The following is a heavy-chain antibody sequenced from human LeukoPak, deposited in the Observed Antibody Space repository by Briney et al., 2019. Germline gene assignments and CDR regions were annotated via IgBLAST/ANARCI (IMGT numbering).Heavy chain of an antibody. CDR3: ARYFFSGSGSYYSPSVYYYGMDV. D-gene: IGHD3-10*01. J-gene: IGHJ6*04. CDR2: IIPIFGTA. Sequence: ASVKVSCKASGGTFSSYAISWVRQAPGQGLEWMGGIIPIFGTANYAQKFRGRVTITADKSTSTAYMELSSLRSEDTAVYYCARYFFSGSGSYYSPSVYYYGMDVWGKGTTVTVSS. V-gene: IGHV1-69*06. CDR1: GGTFSSYA.